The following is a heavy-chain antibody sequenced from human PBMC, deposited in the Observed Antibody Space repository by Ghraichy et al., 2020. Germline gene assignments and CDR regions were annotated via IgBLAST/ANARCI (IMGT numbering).Heavy chain of an antibody. D-gene: IGHD3-22*01. CDR1: GYNFTIYW. V-gene: IGHV5-51*01. CDR3: ARHALYDSSSYAIDY. CDR2: IYPGDSDT. Sequence: GESLNISCKASGYNFTIYWIGWVRQMPGKGLEWMGIIYPGDSDTRYSPSFQGQVTISADKSTSTAYLQWSSLKASDTAVYYCARHALYDSSSYAIDYWGQGTLVTVSS. J-gene: IGHJ4*02.